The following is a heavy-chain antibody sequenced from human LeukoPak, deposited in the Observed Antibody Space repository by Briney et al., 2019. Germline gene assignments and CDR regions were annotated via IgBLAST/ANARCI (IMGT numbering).Heavy chain of an antibody. CDR1: GVSIFSYY. J-gene: IGHJ4*02. V-gene: IGHV4-59*08. CDR2: IYYSGST. CDR3: ARHLNNCGDDCYIFDY. D-gene: IGHD2-21*01. Sequence: SETLSLTCTVSGVSIFSYYWSWIRQPPGKGLEWMGYIYYSGSTNYNPSLKSRVTISVDTSKNQFSLRVGSATAADTAVYYCARHLNNCGDDCYIFDYWGQGTLVTVSS.